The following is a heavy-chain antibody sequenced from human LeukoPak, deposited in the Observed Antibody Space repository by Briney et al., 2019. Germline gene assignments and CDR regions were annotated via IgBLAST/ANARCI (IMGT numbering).Heavy chain of an antibody. CDR2: INPSGGST. J-gene: IGHJ3*02. D-gene: IGHD1-26*01. CDR1: GYTFTSYY. V-gene: IGHV1-46*01. CDR3: ARIIVGAIDAFDI. Sequence: APVKVSCKASGYTFTSYYMHWVRQAPGQGLEWMGIINPSGGSTSYAQKFQGRVTMTRDTSTSTVYMELSSLRSEDTAVYYCARIIVGAIDAFDIWGQGTMVTVSS.